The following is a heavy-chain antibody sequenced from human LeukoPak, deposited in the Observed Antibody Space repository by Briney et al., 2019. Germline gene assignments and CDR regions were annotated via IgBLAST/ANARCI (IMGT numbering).Heavy chain of an antibody. CDR1: GGSFSGYY. V-gene: IGHV4-34*01. J-gene: IGHJ4*02. Sequence: PSETLSLTCAVYGGSFSGYYWSWIRQPPGKGLEWIGEINHSGSTNYNPSLKSRVTISVDTSKNQFSLNLSSVTAADTAMYYCARGYSMSTPYFDYWGQGTLVTVSS. CDR3: ARGYSMSTPYFDY. CDR2: INHSGST. D-gene: IGHD4-11*01.